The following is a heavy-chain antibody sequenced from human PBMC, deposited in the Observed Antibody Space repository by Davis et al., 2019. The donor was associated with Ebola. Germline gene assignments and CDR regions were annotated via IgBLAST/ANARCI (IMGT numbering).Heavy chain of an antibody. CDR2: IYYSGST. CDR1: GGSVGSDY. J-gene: IGHJ4*02. D-gene: IGHD2-15*01. V-gene: IGHV4-59*02. CDR3: ARGGCSGGSCYSFDY. Sequence: SETLSLTCSVSGGSVGSDYWSWIRQSPGKGLEWIGYIYYSGSTYYNPSLKSRVTISVDTSKNQFSLKLSSVTAADTAVYYCARGGCSGGSCYSFDYWGQGTLVTVSS.